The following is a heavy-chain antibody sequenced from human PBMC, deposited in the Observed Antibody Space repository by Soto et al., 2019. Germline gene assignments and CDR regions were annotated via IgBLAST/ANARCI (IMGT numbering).Heavy chain of an antibody. CDR2: ISTSGGRP. V-gene: IGHV3-23*01. CDR3: AKDPDRYDYVWGTYRYIDH. Sequence: HPGGSLRLSCTASGIAFSNYAMSWVRQAPRKGLEWVSTISTSGGRPYYADSVKGRFTISRDNSKNTLYLQMNSLRAEDTAVYYCAKDPDRYDYVWGTYRYIDHWGQGTQVTVSS. D-gene: IGHD3-16*02. CDR1: GIAFSNYA. J-gene: IGHJ4*02.